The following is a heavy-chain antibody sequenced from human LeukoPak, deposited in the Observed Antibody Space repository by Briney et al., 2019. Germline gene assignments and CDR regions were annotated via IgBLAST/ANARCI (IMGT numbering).Heavy chain of an antibody. CDR3: ARDGDTVLTRGYYYYMDV. J-gene: IGHJ6*03. CDR2: ITSSSSYI. CDR1: GFTFSSHS. Sequence: KAGGSLRLSCAASGFTFSSHSMNWVRQAPGKGLEWVSSITSSSSYIYYADSVKGRFTISRDNARNSLYLQMNSLRAEDTALYYCARDGDTVLTRGYYYYMDVWGKGTTVTVSS. V-gene: IGHV3-21*01. D-gene: IGHD4-23*01.